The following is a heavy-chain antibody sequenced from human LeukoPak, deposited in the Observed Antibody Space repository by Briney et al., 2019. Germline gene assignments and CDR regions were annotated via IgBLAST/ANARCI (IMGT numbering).Heavy chain of an antibody. J-gene: IGHJ4*02. D-gene: IGHD6-19*01. CDR2: INDGNGNT. V-gene: IGHV1-3*01. CDR1: GYTFTSYA. CDR3: ARDRDSSCWYFYFDY. Sequence: GASVKVSCQASGYTFTSYAMHWVRQAPAQRLEWMGRINDGNGNTKYSQKFQGRVTITRDTSASTAYMELCSLRSEDTAVYYCARDRDSSCWYFYFDYWGQGTLVTVSS.